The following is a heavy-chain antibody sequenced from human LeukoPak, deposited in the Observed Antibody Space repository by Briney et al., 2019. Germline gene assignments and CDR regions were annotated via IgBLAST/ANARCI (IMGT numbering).Heavy chain of an antibody. CDR3: AKDLAGSGYYPDAFDI. V-gene: IGHV3-30*02. J-gene: IGHJ3*02. D-gene: IGHD3-22*01. CDR2: IRYDGSNK. CDR1: GFTFDDYG. Sequence: GGSLRLSCAASGFTFDDYGMHWVRQAPGKGLEWVAFIRYDGSNKYYADSVKGRFTISRDNSKNTLYLQMNSLRAEDTAVYYCAKDLAGSGYYPDAFDIWGQGTMVTVSS.